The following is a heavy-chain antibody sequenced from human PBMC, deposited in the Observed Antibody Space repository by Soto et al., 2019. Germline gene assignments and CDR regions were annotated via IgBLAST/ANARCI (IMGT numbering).Heavy chain of an antibody. D-gene: IGHD5-12*01. CDR3: AREVVATILFDY. J-gene: IGHJ4*02. V-gene: IGHV4-61*01. CDR2: IYYSGST. Sequence: SETLSLTCTVSGGSVISGSYYWSWIRQPPGKGLEWIGYIYYSGSTNYNPSLKSRVTISVDTSKNQFSLKLSSVTAADTAVYYCAREVVATILFDYWGQGTLVTVSS. CDR1: GGSVISGSYY.